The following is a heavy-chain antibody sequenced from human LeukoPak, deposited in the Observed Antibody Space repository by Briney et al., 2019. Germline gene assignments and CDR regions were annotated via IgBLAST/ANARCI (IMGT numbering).Heavy chain of an antibody. CDR3: ARESSYCSGGRCWFYFNY. J-gene: IGHJ4*02. CDR1: GLSIYW. D-gene: IGHD2-15*01. Sequence: GGSLRLSCVDSGLSIYWMTWVRQAPGKGLEWVGNMKQDGSQKYYVDSVKGRFTISRDNAKNSLYLQKNSLRAEDTAVYYCARESSYCSGGRCWFYFNYWGQGALVTVSS. V-gene: IGHV3-7*04. CDR2: MKQDGSQK.